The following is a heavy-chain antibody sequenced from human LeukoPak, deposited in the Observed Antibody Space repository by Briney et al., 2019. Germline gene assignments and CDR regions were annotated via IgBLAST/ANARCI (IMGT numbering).Heavy chain of an antibody. Sequence: SVKVSCKASGGTFTSYAINWVRQAPGQGLEWMGGIIPIFGTTNYAQKFQGRVKITADKSTMTASMELSSLRSEDTAVYYCASRYYDSSGYFAFDLWGQGTMVTVSS. D-gene: IGHD3-22*01. J-gene: IGHJ3*01. V-gene: IGHV1-69*06. CDR2: IIPIFGTT. CDR1: GGTFTSYA. CDR3: ASRYYDSSGYFAFDL.